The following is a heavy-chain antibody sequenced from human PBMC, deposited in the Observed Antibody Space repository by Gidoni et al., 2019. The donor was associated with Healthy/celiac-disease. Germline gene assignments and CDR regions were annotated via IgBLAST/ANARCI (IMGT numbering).Heavy chain of an antibody. D-gene: IGHD4-17*01. J-gene: IGHJ4*02. CDR2: ISGSGGST. CDR1: GFPFSSYA. CDR3: AKVSRGARPRATVVTSFDY. Sequence: EVQLLESGGGLVQPGGSLRLSCAASGFPFSSYAMSWVRQAPGKGLEWVSAISGSGGSTYYADSVKGRFTISRDNSKNTLYLQMNSLRAEDTAVYYCAKVSRGARPRATVVTSFDYWGQGTLVTVSS. V-gene: IGHV3-23*01.